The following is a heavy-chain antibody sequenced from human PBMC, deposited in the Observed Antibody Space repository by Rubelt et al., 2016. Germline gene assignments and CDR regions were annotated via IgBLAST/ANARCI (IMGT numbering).Heavy chain of an antibody. D-gene: IGHD3-10*01. Sequence: QITLKESGPTLVKPTQTLTLTCTFSGFSLSTNGVGVGWVRQPPGKALEWLAVIYYDNDKRYSPSLKTRLTITKANSKNQVVLTMTNMDPEDTTTYYCENRRVQYQDNSGRTWAWFDPWGQGTLVTVSS. J-gene: IGHJ5*02. CDR1: GFSLSTNGVG. V-gene: IGHV2-5*02. CDR2: IYYDNDK. CDR3: ENRRVQYQDNSGRTWAWFDP.